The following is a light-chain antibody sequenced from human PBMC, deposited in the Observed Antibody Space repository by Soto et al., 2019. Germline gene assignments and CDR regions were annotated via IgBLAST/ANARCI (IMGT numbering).Light chain of an antibody. V-gene: IGKV3-15*01. CDR2: GAS. J-gene: IGKJ5*01. Sequence: ELVLTQSPGTLSLSPGERATLSCRASQSVSSSYLAWYQQKPGQAPRLLIYGASTRATGIPARFSGSGSGTEFTLTISSLQSEDFAVYYCQQYNNWPITFGQGTRLEI. CDR1: QSVSSSY. CDR3: QQYNNWPIT.